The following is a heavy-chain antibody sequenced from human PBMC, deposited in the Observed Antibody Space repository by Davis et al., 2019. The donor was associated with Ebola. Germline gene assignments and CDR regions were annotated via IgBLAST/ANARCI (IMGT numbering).Heavy chain of an antibody. CDR2: ISYDGHDQ. V-gene: IGHV3-30*18. J-gene: IGHJ5*01. D-gene: IGHD2-2*01. CDR3: AKDLVAFCRTNTCRNWFGS. CDR1: GFTFSAYG. Sequence: GESLKISCAASGFTFSAYGMHWVRQAPGHGLEWVGLISYDGHDQYYLDAVKGRFTISRDNSGNTLLLLMDSLRPDDTAVYYCAKDLVAFCRTNTCRNWFGSWGQGTLVTVSS.